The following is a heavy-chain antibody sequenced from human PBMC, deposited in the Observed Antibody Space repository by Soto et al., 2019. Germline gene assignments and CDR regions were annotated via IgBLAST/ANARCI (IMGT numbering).Heavy chain of an antibody. Sequence: ASVKVSCKASGYTFTSYGISWVRQAPGQGLEWMGWISAYNGNTNYAQKLQGRVTMTTDTSTSTAYMELRSLRSDDTAVYYCASYRYDFWSGLEQTPLDYWGQGTLVTVSS. CDR2: ISAYNGNT. CDR3: ASYRYDFWSGLEQTPLDY. V-gene: IGHV1-18*01. J-gene: IGHJ4*02. CDR1: GYTFTSYG. D-gene: IGHD3-3*01.